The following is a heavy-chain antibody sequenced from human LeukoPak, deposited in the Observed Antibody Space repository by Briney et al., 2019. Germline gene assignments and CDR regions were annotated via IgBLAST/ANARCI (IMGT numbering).Heavy chain of an antibody. V-gene: IGHV4-34*01. J-gene: IGHJ5*02. CDR3: ARVAYNWNYSLRFDP. Sequence: SETLSLTCAVYGGSFSGYYWSWIRQPPGKGLEWIGEINHSGSTNYNPSLKSRVTISVDTSKNQFSLKLSSVTAADTAVYYCARVAYNWNYSLRFDPWGQGTLVTVSS. D-gene: IGHD1-7*01. CDR1: GGSFSGYY. CDR2: INHSGST.